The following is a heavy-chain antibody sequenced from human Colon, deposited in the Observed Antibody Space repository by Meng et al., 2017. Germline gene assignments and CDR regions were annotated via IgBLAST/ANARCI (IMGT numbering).Heavy chain of an antibody. CDR1: GYTFPGYY. Sequence: ASVKVSCKTSGYTFPGYYLHWVRQAPGQGLEWMGRINLKTGDIYYAQSLQGRVTLTRDTSISTSYMELSRLRSDDTAVYCCGRPWEHNEYCMDVWGQGTTVTVSS. CDR2: INLKTGDI. D-gene: IGHD1-26*01. V-gene: IGHV1-2*06. CDR3: GRPWEHNEYCMDV. J-gene: IGHJ6*02.